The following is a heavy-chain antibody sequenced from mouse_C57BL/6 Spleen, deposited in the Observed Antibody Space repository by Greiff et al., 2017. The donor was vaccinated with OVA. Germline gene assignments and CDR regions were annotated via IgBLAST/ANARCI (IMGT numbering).Heavy chain of an antibody. CDR1: GFTFSDYG. CDR2: IGNLAFSI. J-gene: IGHJ1*03. V-gene: IGHV5-15*01. D-gene: IGHD2-5*01. Sequence: EVQLVESGGGLVQPGGSLKFSCAASGFTFSDYGMAWVRQAPWKGPAWVVFIGNLAFSIYYADTVTGRFSISRANAKNTLYLKMSSLRYNDTAMYYCAIYSNYEYFDVWGTGTTVTVSS. CDR3: AIYSNYEYFDV.